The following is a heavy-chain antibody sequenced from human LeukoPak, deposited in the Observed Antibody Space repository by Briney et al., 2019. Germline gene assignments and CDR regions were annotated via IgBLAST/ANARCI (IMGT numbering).Heavy chain of an antibody. J-gene: IGHJ4*02. D-gene: IGHD5-18*01. Sequence: GGSLRLSCAASGFTFSSYWMHWVRQAPGRGLVWVSRIKSDGSTTTYADSVKGRFTISRDNAKNTLYLQMNSLRAEDTAVYYCARVVDTHFDYWGQGTLVTVSS. CDR3: ARVVDTHFDY. CDR2: IKSDGSTT. V-gene: IGHV3-74*01. CDR1: GFTFSSYW.